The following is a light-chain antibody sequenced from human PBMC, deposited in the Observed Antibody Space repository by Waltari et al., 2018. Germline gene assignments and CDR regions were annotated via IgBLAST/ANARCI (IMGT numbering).Light chain of an antibody. V-gene: IGKV3-15*01. CDR1: QSVSSN. CDR2: GAS. CDR3: QQYNNWPPT. Sequence: EIVMTQSPATLSVSPGERATLSCRASQSVSSNLAWYQQKPGQAPRLLIYGASTRATGIPARFSGSGSGTEFTLTISSLQSEDFAVYCCQQYNNWPPTFGLGTKLEIK. J-gene: IGKJ2*01.